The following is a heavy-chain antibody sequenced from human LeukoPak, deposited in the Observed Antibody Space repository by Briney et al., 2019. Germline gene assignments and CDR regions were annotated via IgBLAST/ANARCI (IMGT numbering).Heavy chain of an antibody. CDR2: IIPIFGTA. CDR1: GGTFSSYA. D-gene: IGHD2-2*01. J-gene: IGHJ6*02. Sequence: ASVKVSCKASGGTFSSYAISWVRQAPGQGLEWMGGIIPIFGTANYAQKFQGRVTITADESTSTAYMELSSLRSEDTAVYYCAYCGSTSCTNSYYYYYGMDVWGQGTTVTVSS. V-gene: IGHV1-69*13. CDR3: AYCGSTSCTNSYYYYYGMDV.